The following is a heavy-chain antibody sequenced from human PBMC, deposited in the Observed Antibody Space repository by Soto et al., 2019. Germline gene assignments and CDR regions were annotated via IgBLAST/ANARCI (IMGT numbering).Heavy chain of an antibody. CDR1: GFTFSAVY. CDR2: ISSSGTSA. CDR3: ARDRGAVTGQDFDY. V-gene: IGHV3-11*05. D-gene: IGHD6-19*01. J-gene: IGHJ4*02. Sequence: QVQLEESGGGLVKPGGSLRLSCAASGFTFSAVYMSWIRQAPNKGLEYISYISSSGTSANYADSVKGRFTISRDNAKNSLYLHMDGRRAEDTAVYYCARDRGAVTGQDFDYWGQGALVTVSS.